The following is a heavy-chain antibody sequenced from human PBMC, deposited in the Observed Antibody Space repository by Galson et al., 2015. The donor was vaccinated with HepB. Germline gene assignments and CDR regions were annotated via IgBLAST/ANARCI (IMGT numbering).Heavy chain of an antibody. J-gene: IGHJ4*02. CDR2: IYSGGST. Sequence: SLRLSCAASGFTVGSNYMSWVRQAPGKGLEWVSVIYSGGSTYYADSVKGRFTISRDNSKNTLYLQMNSLRAEDTAVYYCARSSSGWYLYFDYWGQGTLVTVSS. CDR1: GFTVGSNY. CDR3: ARSSSGWYLYFDY. V-gene: IGHV3-66*01. D-gene: IGHD6-19*01.